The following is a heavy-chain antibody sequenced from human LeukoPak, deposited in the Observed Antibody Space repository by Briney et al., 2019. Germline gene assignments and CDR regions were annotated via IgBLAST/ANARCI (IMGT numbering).Heavy chain of an antibody. J-gene: IGHJ4*02. CDR1: GFTSSSYA. V-gene: IGHV3-23*01. CDR3: AKECDYGNTSHMPCY. D-gene: IGHD4-17*01. CDR2: ISDGGWT. Sequence: PGGSLRLSCAASGFTSSSYAMSWVRQAPGKGLEWVSTISDGGWTYYADSVKGRFAISRETAKNTLYLQLNSWRVEDTAVYFCAKECDYGNTSHMPCYWGQGTLVTVSS.